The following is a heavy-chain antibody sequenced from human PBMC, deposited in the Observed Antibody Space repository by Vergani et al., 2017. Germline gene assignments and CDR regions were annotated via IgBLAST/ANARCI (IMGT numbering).Heavy chain of an antibody. V-gene: IGHV5-10-1*01. CDR2: IDPSDYYT. CDR3: ARQVAVAGKWWGPYYYYGMDV. Sequence: DVQLVQSGAEVKMPGESLRISCKGSGYTFTSYWISWVRQMPGKGLEWMGRIDPSDYYTNYSPSFQGHVTISADKSISTAYLQWSSLKASDTAMYYCARQVAVAGKWWGPYYYYGMDVWGQGTTVTVSS. J-gene: IGHJ6*02. D-gene: IGHD6-19*01. CDR1: GYTFTSYW.